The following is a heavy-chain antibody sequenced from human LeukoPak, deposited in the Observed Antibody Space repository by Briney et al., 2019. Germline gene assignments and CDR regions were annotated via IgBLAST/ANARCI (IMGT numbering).Heavy chain of an antibody. V-gene: IGHV4-59*01. Sequence: KPSETLSLTCTVSGGSISSYYWSWVRQPPGKELEWIGNIYHSGSTNYNPSLKSRVTISPDTSKNQFSLKLSSVTAADTAVYYCASTERWLAFDFWGQGTLVTVSS. CDR3: ASTERWLAFDF. CDR2: IYHSGST. D-gene: IGHD6-19*01. J-gene: IGHJ4*02. CDR1: GGSISSYY.